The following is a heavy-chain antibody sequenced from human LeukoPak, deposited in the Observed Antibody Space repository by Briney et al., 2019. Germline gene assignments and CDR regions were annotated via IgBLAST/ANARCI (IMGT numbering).Heavy chain of an antibody. V-gene: IGHV3-30*03. Sequence: PGGSLSLSCAASGFTFSSHGMHWVRQAPGKGLEWVTFISYDGSNKYYADSVKGRFTISRDNSKNTLFLQMNRLRAEDTAVYYCERQHSAATAFDYWGQGTLVTVSS. CDR1: GFTFSSHG. CDR2: ISYDGSNK. D-gene: IGHD6-13*01. CDR3: ERQHSAATAFDY. J-gene: IGHJ4*02.